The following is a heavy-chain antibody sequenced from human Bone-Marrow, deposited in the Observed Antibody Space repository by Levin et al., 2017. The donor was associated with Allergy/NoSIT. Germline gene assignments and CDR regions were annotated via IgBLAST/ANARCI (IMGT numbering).Heavy chain of an antibody. CDR3: ARAIRSDYGETDDY. Sequence: GGSLRLSCAASGFTFSSYSMNWVRQAPGKGLEWVSSISSSSSYIYYADSVKGRFTISRDNAKNSLYLQMNSLRAEDTAVYYCARAIRSDYGETDDYWGQGTLVTVSS. J-gene: IGHJ4*02. V-gene: IGHV3-21*01. CDR2: ISSSSSYI. CDR1: GFTFSSYS. D-gene: IGHD4-17*01.